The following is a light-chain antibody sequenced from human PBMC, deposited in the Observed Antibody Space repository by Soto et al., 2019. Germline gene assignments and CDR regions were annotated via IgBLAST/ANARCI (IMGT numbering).Light chain of an antibody. Sequence: EIVLMQSPGTLSLSPGDRATLSCRASQGVSANNVAWYQHKVGQAPRLLMYGAFSRATGIPDRFSGNGSETDFTLTISRLEPEDFAVYYCHQYGSSPFTFGPGTKVDIK. V-gene: IGKV3-20*01. CDR2: GAF. J-gene: IGKJ3*01. CDR3: HQYGSSPFT. CDR1: QGVSANN.